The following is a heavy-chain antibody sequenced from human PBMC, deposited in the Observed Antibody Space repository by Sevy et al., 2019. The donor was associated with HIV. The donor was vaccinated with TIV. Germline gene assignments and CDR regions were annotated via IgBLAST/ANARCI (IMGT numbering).Heavy chain of an antibody. D-gene: IGHD3-22*01. CDR3: SRGLYYYDMRGHQEPGDY. J-gene: IGHJ4*02. CDR1: GITLTPYW. Sequence: GGSLRLSCAASGITLTPYWMHWVRQAPGKGLVWVSRINSDGSSTSYAESVKGRFTISRDNGKNTLYLQMKSLRVEDPAVYFCSRGLYYYDMRGHQEPGDYWCQGVLVTVSS. V-gene: IGHV3-74*01. CDR2: INSDGSST.